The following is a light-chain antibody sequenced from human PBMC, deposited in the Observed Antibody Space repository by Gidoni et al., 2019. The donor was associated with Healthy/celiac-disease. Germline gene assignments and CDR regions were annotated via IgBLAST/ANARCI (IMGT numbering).Light chain of an antibody. Sequence: DVQMTQSSSSLSASVGDRVTITSRASHRISSYLNWYQHKPGKAPKLLIYAADSLQSGVPPRFSGSGSGTDFTLTISSMRPEDFATSYYQQSYSSRPYTFGQGTKLEIK. CDR2: AAD. V-gene: IGKV1-39*01. J-gene: IGKJ2*01. CDR3: QQSYSSRPYT. CDR1: HRISSY.